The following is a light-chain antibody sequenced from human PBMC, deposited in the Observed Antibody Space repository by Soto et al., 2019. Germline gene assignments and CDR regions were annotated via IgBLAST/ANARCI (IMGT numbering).Light chain of an antibody. Sequence: EIVLTQSPGTLSLSPGERATLSCRASQSVSSSYLAWYQQKPGQAPRLLIYGASSRATGIPDRFSGSGSGTDFPLTISRLEPEDVAVYYCQQYGSSPLYTFGQGTKLEIK. J-gene: IGKJ2*01. CDR2: GAS. CDR3: QQYGSSPLYT. V-gene: IGKV3-20*01. CDR1: QSVSSSY.